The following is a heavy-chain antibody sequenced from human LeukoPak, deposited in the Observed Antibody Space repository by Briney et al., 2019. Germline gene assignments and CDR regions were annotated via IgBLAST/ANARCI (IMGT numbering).Heavy chain of an antibody. D-gene: IGHD2-2*01. CDR1: GFTFSSYE. J-gene: IGHJ6*02. Sequence: PGGSLRLSCAASGFTFSSYEMNWVRQAPGKGLEWGSVISISGIGIYYLDSVKGRFTISRDNAKHSLYLQMNSLRAEDTAVYYCARWYCSSTSCHHHYYGMDVCGQGTTVTVSS. CDR3: ARWYCSSTSCHHHYYGMDV. V-gene: IGHV3-48*03. CDR2: ISISGIGI.